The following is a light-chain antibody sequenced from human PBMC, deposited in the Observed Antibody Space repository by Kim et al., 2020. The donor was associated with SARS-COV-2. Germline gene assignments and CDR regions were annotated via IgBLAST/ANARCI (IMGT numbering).Light chain of an antibody. Sequence: SPGGTATLSCRASRSISSALLAWYQPRPGQAPRLLMSGASIRATGIPDRFSGSGSGTDFTLTISRLETDDFAVYYCQQYGTTPLTFGGGTKVDIK. CDR2: GAS. V-gene: IGKV3-20*01. J-gene: IGKJ4*01. CDR3: QQYGTTPLT. CDR1: RSISSAL.